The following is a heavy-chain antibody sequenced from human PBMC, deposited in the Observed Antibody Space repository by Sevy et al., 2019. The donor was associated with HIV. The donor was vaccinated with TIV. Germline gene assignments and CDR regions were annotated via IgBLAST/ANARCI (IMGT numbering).Heavy chain of an antibody. V-gene: IGHV3-30*18. CDR1: GFTFSNYG. Sequence: GGSLRLSCAASGFTFSNYGMHWVRQAPGKGLEWVAVISHDRSSEYFADSVKGRFNISRDNSKNTLYLQMDSLRPEDTALYYCANQKLERQLGKVFDYWGRGALVTVSS. CDR2: ISHDRSSE. CDR3: ANQKLERQLGKVFDY. J-gene: IGHJ4*02. D-gene: IGHD6-13*01.